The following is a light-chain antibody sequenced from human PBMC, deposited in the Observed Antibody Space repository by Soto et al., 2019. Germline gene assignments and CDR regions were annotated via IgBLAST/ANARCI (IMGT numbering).Light chain of an antibody. CDR2: EVT. J-gene: IGLJ1*01. Sequence: QSALTQPASVSGSPGQSITISCTGTSSDVGGYNHVSWYQIHPGKAPKLIIYEVTSRPSGVSYRFSGSKSGNSASLTISGLQAEDEADYYCSSYASSSSYVLGGGTKLTVL. CDR1: SSDVGGYNH. V-gene: IGLV2-14*01. CDR3: SSYASSSSYV.